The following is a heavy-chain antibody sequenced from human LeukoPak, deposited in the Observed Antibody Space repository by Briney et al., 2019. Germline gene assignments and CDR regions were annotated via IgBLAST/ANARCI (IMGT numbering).Heavy chain of an antibody. J-gene: IGHJ4*02. CDR1: GGTFSSYA. D-gene: IGHD5-18*01. CDR2: IIPIFGTA. Sequence: SVKVSCKASGGTFSSYAISWVRQAPGQGLEWMGGIIPIFGTANYAQKFQGRVTITADESTSTAYMELSSLRSEDTAVYYCASSDVDTAMVTYFDYWGQGTLVTVSS. V-gene: IGHV1-69*13. CDR3: ASSDVDTAMVTYFDY.